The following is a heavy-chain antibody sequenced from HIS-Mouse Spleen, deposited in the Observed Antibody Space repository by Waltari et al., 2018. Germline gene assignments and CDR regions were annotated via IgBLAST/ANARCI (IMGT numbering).Heavy chain of an antibody. D-gene: IGHD5-12*01. V-gene: IGHV1-2*02. J-gene: IGHJ4*02. CDR2: INPSSGGT. CDR1: GYTFTGYY. CDR3: ARGGYSGYDPFDY. Sequence: QVQLVQSGAEVKKPGASVKVSCKASGYTFTGYYMHWVRQAPGQGLEWVGWINPSSGGTNYAQKFQGRVTMTRDTSISTAYMELSRLRSDDTAVYYCARGGYSGYDPFDYWGQGTLVTVSS.